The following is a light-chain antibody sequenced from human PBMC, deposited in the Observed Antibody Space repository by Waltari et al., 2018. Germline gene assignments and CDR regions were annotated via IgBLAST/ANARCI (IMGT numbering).Light chain of an antibody. V-gene: IGKV4-1*01. J-gene: IGKJ2*01. CDR3: HQYYTTPYT. CDR2: WAS. Sequence: DIVMTQSPDSLAVSLGDRATITCKPSQTVLYSSTNKNYLAWYQQKPGQPPKLLIYWASTRESWVPDRFSGSGSGTDFTLTVSSLQAEDVAVYYCHQYYTTPYTFGQGTKLEIK. CDR1: QTVLYSSTNKNY.